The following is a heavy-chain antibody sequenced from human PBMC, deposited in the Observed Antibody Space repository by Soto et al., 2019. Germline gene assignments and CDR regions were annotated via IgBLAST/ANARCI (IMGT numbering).Heavy chain of an antibody. CDR3: ARGGVDVVATSAFEY. CDR2: IIPIIGTA. V-gene: IGHV1-69*01. D-gene: IGHD5-12*01. Sequence: QVQLVQSGAEVKKPGSSVKVSCKASGGTFNNYAISWVRQAPGQGLEWMGGIIPIIGTADYAHKFQGRLAISADESTGTTFMELSSLRSEDTALYYCARGGVDVVATSAFEYWGQGTLVTVYS. J-gene: IGHJ4*02. CDR1: GGTFNNYA.